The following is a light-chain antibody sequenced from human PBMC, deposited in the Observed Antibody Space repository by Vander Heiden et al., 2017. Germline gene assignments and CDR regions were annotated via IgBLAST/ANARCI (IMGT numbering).Light chain of an antibody. CDR2: EAF. Sequence: QSALTQPASVSGSPGQSITISCTGTSGDVGRYNLVSWYQHYPGKAPKLMIYEAFKRPSGVSVRFSGSKSGNTASLTISGLQADDESDYYCCSYADGHEIFGGGTKLTVL. J-gene: IGLJ2*01. CDR3: CSYADGHEI. CDR1: SGDVGRYNL. V-gene: IGLV2-23*01.